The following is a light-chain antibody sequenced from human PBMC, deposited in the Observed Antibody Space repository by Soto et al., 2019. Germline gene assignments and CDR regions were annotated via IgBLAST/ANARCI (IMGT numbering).Light chain of an antibody. Sequence: QSALTQLASVSGSPGQSIIISCTGTSSDVGSYFVSWYQQHPGKAPKLMIYEVSKRPSGVSNRFSGSKSGNTASLTISGLQPEDEADYYCCSYAGNSGVFGGGTKLTVL. CDR2: EVS. CDR1: SSDVGSYF. J-gene: IGLJ3*02. CDR3: CSYAGNSGV. V-gene: IGLV2-23*02.